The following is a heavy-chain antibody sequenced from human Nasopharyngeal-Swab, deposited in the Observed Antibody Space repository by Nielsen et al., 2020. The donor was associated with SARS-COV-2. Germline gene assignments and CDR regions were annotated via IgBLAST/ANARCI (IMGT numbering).Heavy chain of an antibody. Sequence: SETLSLTCTVSGGSISGGGYYWSWIRQHPGKGLEWIGYIYYSGITYYNPSLKSRLIISIDTSKNQFSLNLTSVTPADTAVYYCARDKVASSGTLHWFDSWGQGTQVTVSS. V-gene: IGHV4-31*03. CDR1: GGSISGGGYY. J-gene: IGHJ5*01. D-gene: IGHD6-13*01. CDR2: IYYSGIT. CDR3: ARDKVASSGTLHWFDS.